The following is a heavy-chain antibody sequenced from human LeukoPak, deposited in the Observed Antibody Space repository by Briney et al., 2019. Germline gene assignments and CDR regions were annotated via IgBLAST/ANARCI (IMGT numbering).Heavy chain of an antibody. J-gene: IGHJ5*02. CDR3: ANYGSGWFDQ. V-gene: IGHV3-30*18. CDR1: GFSFSSYA. D-gene: IGHD6-19*01. CDR2: MSYDGTKE. Sequence: PGGSLRLSCAASGFSFSSYAMHWVRQAPAKGLEWVAFMSYDGTKEHYADSVKGRFTISRDNSKNTLYLQMNSLRAEDTAVYYCANYGSGWFDQWGQGTLVTVSS.